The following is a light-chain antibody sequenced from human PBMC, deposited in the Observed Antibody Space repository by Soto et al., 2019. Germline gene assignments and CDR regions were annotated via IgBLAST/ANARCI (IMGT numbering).Light chain of an antibody. CDR3: QQYNNWPPIT. CDR1: QSVSSK. Sequence: ETVMTQSPATLSVSPGERATLSCRASQSVSSKLAWYQQKPGQAPRLLIYSASTRATGIPARFGGSGSGTEFTLTISSLQSEDFAVYYCQQYNNWPPITFGQGTRLEIK. V-gene: IGKV3-15*01. J-gene: IGKJ5*01. CDR2: SAS.